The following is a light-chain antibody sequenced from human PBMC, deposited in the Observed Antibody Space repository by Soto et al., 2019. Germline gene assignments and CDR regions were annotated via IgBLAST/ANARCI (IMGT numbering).Light chain of an antibody. CDR2: DAS. Sequence: DIQMTQSPSPLSAYVGDRVTITCRASQSISSWLAWYQQKPGKAPKLLTYDASSLEGGVPSRFSGSGSGTEFTLTISSLQPEDFATYYCQQSYSTPRTFGQGTRLEIK. CDR1: QSISSW. J-gene: IGKJ5*01. V-gene: IGKV1-5*01. CDR3: QQSYSTPRT.